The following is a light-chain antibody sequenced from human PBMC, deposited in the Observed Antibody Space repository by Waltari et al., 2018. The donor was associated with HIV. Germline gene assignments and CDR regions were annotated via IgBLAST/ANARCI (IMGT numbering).Light chain of an antibody. CDR1: VLAKKY. V-gene: IGLV3-27*01. CDR2: KDS. J-gene: IGLJ3*02. Sequence: SSELTQPSSVSVSPGQTARITCSGDVLAKKYARWFQQTPGQAPVLVIYKDSERPSGIPERFSGSSSGTTVTLTISGAQVEDEADYYCYSAADNNLRVFGGGTKLTVL. CDR3: YSAADNNLRV.